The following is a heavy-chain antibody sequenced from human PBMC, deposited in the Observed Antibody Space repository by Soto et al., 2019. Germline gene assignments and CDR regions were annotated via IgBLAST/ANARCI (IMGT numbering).Heavy chain of an antibody. CDR3: ARGPSMVRGEYFDY. CDR1: GGSISSGDYY. D-gene: IGHD3-10*01. Sequence: QVQLQESGPGLVKPSQTLSLTCTVSGGSISSGDYYWSWIRQPPGKGLEWIGYIYYSGSTYYNPSLKSRVTITVDTSKNQFALKLSSVTAADTAVYYCARGPSMVRGEYFDYWGQGTLVTVSS. CDR2: IYYSGST. J-gene: IGHJ4*02. V-gene: IGHV4-30-4*01.